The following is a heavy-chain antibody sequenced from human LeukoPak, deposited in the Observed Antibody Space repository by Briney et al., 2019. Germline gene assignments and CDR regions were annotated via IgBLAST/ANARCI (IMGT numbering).Heavy chain of an antibody. J-gene: IGHJ4*02. CDR3: ARGGYSYGPN. V-gene: IGHV4-38-2*02. CDR1: DFSISRGYY. Sequence: SETLSLTCTVSDFSISRGYYWGWIRQPPGKGLECIGTIYHSGTTYYSPSLKTRVTISVDTSKNHFSLKLSSVTAADTAVYYCARGGYSYGPNWGQGTLVTVSS. CDR2: IYHSGTT. D-gene: IGHD5-18*01.